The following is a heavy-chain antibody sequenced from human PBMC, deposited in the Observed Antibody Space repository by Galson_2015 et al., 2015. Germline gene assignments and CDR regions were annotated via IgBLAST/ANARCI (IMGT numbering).Heavy chain of an antibody. Sequence: SLRLSCAGSGFTFSDYYMSWIRQAPGKGLEWVSYISSSGSTIYYADSVQGRFTISRDNAKNSLFLQMNSLRADDTAVYYCARDSTPSAYPYIADYWGQGTLVTVSS. V-gene: IGHV3-11*01. J-gene: IGHJ4*02. CDR3: ARDSTPSAYPYIADY. CDR1: GFTFSDYY. D-gene: IGHD3-16*01. CDR2: ISSSGSTI.